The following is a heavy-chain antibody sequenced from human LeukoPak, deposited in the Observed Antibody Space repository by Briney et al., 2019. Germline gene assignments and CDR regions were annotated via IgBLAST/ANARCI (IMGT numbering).Heavy chain of an antibody. CDR3: AKDLGSSFTADY. V-gene: IGHV1-69*04. D-gene: IGHD6-13*01. J-gene: IGHJ4*02. CDR1: GGTFSSYA. CDR2: IIPILGIA. Sequence: SVKVSCKASGGTFSSYAISWVRQAPGQGLEWMGRIIPILGIANYAQEFQGRVTITADKSTSTAYMELSSLRSEDTAVYYCAKDLGSSFTADYWGQGTLVTVSS.